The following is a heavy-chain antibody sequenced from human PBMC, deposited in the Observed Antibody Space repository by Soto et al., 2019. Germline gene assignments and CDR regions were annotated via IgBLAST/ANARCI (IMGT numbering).Heavy chain of an antibody. CDR3: ARTIAS. Sequence: QVQLQESGPGLVKPSQTLSLPCTVSGGSISSGGYFWNWMRQHPGKCLEWIGSSFYIGSTDYNPSLKSRLTRSVDTSKHQCSLKLRAVTAADTAVYYCARTIASWGQGTLVTVSS. V-gene: IGHV4-31*03. CDR1: GGSISSGGYF. CDR2: SFYIGST. J-gene: IGHJ5*01.